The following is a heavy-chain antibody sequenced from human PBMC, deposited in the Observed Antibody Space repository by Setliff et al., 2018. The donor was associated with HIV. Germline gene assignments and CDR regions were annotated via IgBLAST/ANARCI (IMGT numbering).Heavy chain of an antibody. CDR3: ARGATITYYFDY. J-gene: IGHJ4*02. CDR1: GYSVTELS. Sequence: GASVKVSCKVSGYSVTELSIHWVRQAPGKGLEWMGSFDLEDGETIYAQKFQGRVTITADESTSTAYMELSSLRSEDTAVYYCARGATITYYFDYWGQGTLVTVSS. D-gene: IGHD5-12*01. CDR2: FDLEDGET. V-gene: IGHV1-24*01.